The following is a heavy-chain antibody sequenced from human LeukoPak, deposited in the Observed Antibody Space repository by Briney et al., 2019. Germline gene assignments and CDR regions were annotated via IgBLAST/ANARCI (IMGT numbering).Heavy chain of an antibody. Sequence: PGGSLRLSCAASGFTFSSYAMSWVRQAPGKGLEWVSTISSSDDSTYYADSVKGRFTISRDNSKNTLYLQMNSLRAEDTAVYYCAKVSDFWSGFLDYWGQGTLVTVSS. J-gene: IGHJ4*02. CDR3: AKVSDFWSGFLDY. CDR2: ISSSDDST. CDR1: GFTFSSYA. D-gene: IGHD3-3*01. V-gene: IGHV3-23*01.